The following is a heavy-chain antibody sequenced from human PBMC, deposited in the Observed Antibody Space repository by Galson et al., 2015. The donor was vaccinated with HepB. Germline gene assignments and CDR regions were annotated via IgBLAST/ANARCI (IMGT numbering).Heavy chain of an antibody. CDR1: GFTFSSYG. CDR2: ISYDGSNK. J-gene: IGHJ4*02. D-gene: IGHD3-22*01. V-gene: IGHV3-30*18. Sequence: SLRLSCAASGFTFSSYGMHWVRQAPGKGLEWVAVISYDGSNKYYADSVKGRFTISRDNSKNTLYLQMNSLRAEDTAVYYCAKDLRMGSVGDSGYYYVFDYWGQGTLVTVSS. CDR3: AKDLRMGSVGDSGYYYVFDY.